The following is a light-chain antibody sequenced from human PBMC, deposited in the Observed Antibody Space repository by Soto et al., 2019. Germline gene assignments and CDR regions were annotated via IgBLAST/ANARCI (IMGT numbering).Light chain of an antibody. CDR3: QVWDDINDVGV. V-gene: IGLV3-21*02. CDR2: DDT. Sequence: SYELTQPPSVSVAPGQTARITCGGPNIGNKSVHWYQQKPGQAPVLVVYDDTGRPSGIPERFSGSNSGNTATLTISRVGAGDEADYYCQVWDDINDVGVFGTGTKLTVL. J-gene: IGLJ1*01. CDR1: NIGNKS.